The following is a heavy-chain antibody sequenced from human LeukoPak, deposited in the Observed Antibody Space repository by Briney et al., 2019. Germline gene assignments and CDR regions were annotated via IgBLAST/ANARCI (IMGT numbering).Heavy chain of an antibody. Sequence: TGGSLRLSCAASGFTVSGNYMSWVRQAPGKGLEWVSVIYSGGSTYYADSVKGRFTISRDNSKNTLYLQMNSLRAEDTAVYYCARDSPNYGGNSGLDYWGQGTLVTVSS. CDR2: IYSGGST. CDR1: GFTVSGNY. CDR3: ARDSPNYGGNSGLDY. V-gene: IGHV3-66*01. D-gene: IGHD4-23*01. J-gene: IGHJ4*02.